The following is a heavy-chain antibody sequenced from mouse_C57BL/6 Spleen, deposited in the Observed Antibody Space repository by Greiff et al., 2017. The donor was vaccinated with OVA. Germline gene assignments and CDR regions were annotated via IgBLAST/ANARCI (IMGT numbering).Heavy chain of an antibody. J-gene: IGHJ2*01. D-gene: IGHD2-3*01. CDR1: GYTFTSYW. V-gene: IGHV1-64*01. Sequence: QVQLQQPGAELVKPGASVKLSCKASGYTFTSYWMLWVKQRPGQGLEWIGMIHPNSGSTNYNEKFKSKATLTVDKTSSTAYMQLSSLTSEDSAVYYCARDGGIPFDYWGQGTTLTVSS. CDR3: ARDGGIPFDY. CDR2: IHPNSGST.